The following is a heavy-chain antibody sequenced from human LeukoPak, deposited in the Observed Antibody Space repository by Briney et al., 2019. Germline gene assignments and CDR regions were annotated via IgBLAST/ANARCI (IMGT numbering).Heavy chain of an antibody. CDR3: ARGVEMATIFYFDY. J-gene: IGHJ4*02. D-gene: IGHD5-24*01. CDR1: GFTFSSYS. Sequence: VSLRLSCAASGFTFSSYSMNWVRQAPGKGLEWVSSISSSSSYIYYADSVKGRFTISRDNAKNSLYLQMNSLRAEDTAVYYCARGVEMATIFYFDYWGQGTLVTVSS. CDR2: ISSSSSYI. V-gene: IGHV3-21*01.